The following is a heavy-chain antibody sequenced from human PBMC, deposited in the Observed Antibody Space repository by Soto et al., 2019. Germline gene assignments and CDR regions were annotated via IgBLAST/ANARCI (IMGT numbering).Heavy chain of an antibody. V-gene: IGHV4-59*01. D-gene: IGHD3-9*01. CDR1: GGSISSYY. CDR2: IYYSGST. Sequence: PSETLSLTCTVSGGSISSYYWSWIRQPPGKGLEWIGYIYYSGSTNYNPSLKSRVTISVDTSENQFSLKLSSVTAADTAVYYCARAPSYFDWSLDYWGQGTLVTVSS. CDR3: ARAPSYFDWSLDY. J-gene: IGHJ4*02.